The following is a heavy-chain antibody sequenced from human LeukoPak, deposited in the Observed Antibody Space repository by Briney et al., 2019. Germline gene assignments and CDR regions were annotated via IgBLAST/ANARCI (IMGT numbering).Heavy chain of an antibody. J-gene: IGHJ3*02. CDR2: IYHSGST. CDR3: ARSYSSSWDDAFDI. D-gene: IGHD6-13*01. Sequence: SETLSLTCTVSGYSISSGYYWGWIRQPPGKGLEWIGSIYHSGSTYYNPSLRSRVTISVDTSKNQFSLKLSSVTAADTAVYYCARSYSSSWDDAFDIWGQGTMVTVSS. V-gene: IGHV4-38-2*02. CDR1: GYSISSGYY.